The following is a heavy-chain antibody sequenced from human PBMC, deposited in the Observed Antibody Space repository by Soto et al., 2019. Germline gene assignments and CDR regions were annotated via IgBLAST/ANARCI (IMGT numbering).Heavy chain of an antibody. V-gene: IGHV4-59*01. Sequence: QVQLQESGPGLVKPSETLSLTCTVSGGSISSYYWSWIRQPPGKGLVWIGYIYYSGSTNYNPSLKSRVIISVDTSKNQCSLNLSSVTAADTAVYYCARGRQQLFNHDAFDIWGQGTMVIVSS. J-gene: IGHJ3*02. CDR1: GGSISSYY. D-gene: IGHD6-13*01. CDR3: ARGRQQLFNHDAFDI. CDR2: IYYSGST.